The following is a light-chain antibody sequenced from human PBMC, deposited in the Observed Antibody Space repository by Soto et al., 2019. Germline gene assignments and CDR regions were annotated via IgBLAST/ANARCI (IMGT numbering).Light chain of an antibody. CDR1: SSIVGGYNY. Sequence: QSVLTQPASVSGSPGQSITISCTGTSSIVGGYNYVSWYQQHPGKAPKLMIYEVSNRPSGVSNRFSGSKSGNTASLTISGLQAEDEADYYCSSYTSSSTRVFGTGTKVTVL. J-gene: IGLJ1*01. CDR2: EVS. V-gene: IGLV2-14*01. CDR3: SSYTSSSTRV.